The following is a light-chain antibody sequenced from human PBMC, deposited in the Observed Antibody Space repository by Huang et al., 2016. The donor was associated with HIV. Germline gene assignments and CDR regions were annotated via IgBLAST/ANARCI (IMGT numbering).Light chain of an antibody. CDR2: DAF. Sequence: VVLTQSPATLSLSPGERATLSCRASQSIGNYVAWYQQKPGQPPRLLIYDAFKRATDIPSRVNGTGSGTDFTLTISNLEAEDSAVYYCQECDNWPRLALGGGTKVEIK. J-gene: IGKJ4*01. V-gene: IGKV3-11*01. CDR3: QECDNWPRLA. CDR1: QSIGNY.